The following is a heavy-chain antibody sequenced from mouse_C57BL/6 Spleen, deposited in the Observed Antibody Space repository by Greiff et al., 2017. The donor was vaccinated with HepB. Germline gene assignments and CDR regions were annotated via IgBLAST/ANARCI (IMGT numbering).Heavy chain of an antibody. D-gene: IGHD1-1*01. Sequence: EVKVVESGGGLVKPGGSLKLSCAASGFTFSSYAMSWVRQTPEKRLEWVATISDGGSYTYYPDNVKGRFTISRDNAKNNLYLQMSHLKSEDTAMYYCARDSYYGSSYRYFDYWGQGTTLTVSS. CDR3: ARDSYYGSSYRYFDY. CDR1: GFTFSSYA. CDR2: ISDGGSYT. J-gene: IGHJ2*01. V-gene: IGHV5-4*01.